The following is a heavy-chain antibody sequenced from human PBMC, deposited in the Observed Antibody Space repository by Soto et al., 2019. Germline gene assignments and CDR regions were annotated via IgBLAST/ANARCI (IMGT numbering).Heavy chain of an antibody. Sequence: SETLSLTCTVSGGSISSYYWSWIRQPAGKGLEWIGRIYTSGSTNYNPSLKSRVTMSVDTSKNQFSLKLSSVTAADTAVYYCARDLAAVAGSYGYFDSWGQGTLVTVSS. CDR3: ARDLAAVAGSYGYFDS. J-gene: IGHJ4*02. D-gene: IGHD6-19*01. V-gene: IGHV4-4*07. CDR2: IYTSGST. CDR1: GGSISSYY.